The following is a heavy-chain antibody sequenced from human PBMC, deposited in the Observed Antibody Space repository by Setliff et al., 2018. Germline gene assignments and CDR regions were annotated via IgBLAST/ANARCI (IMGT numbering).Heavy chain of an antibody. D-gene: IGHD3-22*01. Sequence: GESLKISCAASGFTFSSHSMNWVRQAPGKGLEWVSYISTSSSTIYYADSVKGRFTISRDNANHSLYLQMNSLRAEDTAVYYCARLALTGYDSSGYYYALDYYYYMDVWGKGTTVTVSS. CDR3: ARLALTGYDSSGYYYALDYYYYMDV. V-gene: IGHV3-48*01. CDR2: ISTSSSTI. CDR1: GFTFSSHS. J-gene: IGHJ6*03.